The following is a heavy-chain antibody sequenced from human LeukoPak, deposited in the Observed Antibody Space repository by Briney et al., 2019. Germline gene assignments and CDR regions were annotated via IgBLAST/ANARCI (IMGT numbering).Heavy chain of an antibody. CDR3: AREVVMDYYYYYYMDV. CDR1: GGSISSGSYY. D-gene: IGHD3-22*01. Sequence: SETLSLTCTVPGGSISSGSYYWSRIRQPAGKGLEWIGRIYTSGSTNYNPSLKSRVTISVDTTKNQFSLKLSCVIAAGPAVYYRAREVVMDYYYYYYMDVWGKGTTVTVSS. V-gene: IGHV4-61*02. J-gene: IGHJ6*03. CDR2: IYTSGST.